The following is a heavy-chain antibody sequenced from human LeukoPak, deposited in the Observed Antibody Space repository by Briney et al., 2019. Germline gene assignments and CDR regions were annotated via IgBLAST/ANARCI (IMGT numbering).Heavy chain of an antibody. Sequence: PSVKVSCKASGGTFSSYAISWVRQAPGQGLEWMGGIIPIFGTANYAQKFQGRVTITADESTSTAYMELSSLRSEDTAVYYCARDSLCGGGGSCYLFDYWGQGTLVTVSS. J-gene: IGHJ4*02. CDR3: ARDSLCGGGGSCYLFDY. V-gene: IGHV1-69*13. CDR1: GGTFSSYA. CDR2: IIPIFGTA. D-gene: IGHD2-15*01.